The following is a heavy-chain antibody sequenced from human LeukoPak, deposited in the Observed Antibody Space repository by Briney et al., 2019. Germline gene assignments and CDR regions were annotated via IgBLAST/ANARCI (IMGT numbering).Heavy chain of an antibody. D-gene: IGHD3-9*01. J-gene: IGHJ6*02. CDR1: GGTFSNYT. CDR3: ALKRNYYDINDHYYYYYYGLDV. CDR2: LMYFLGVA. Sequence: SVKVSCKASGGTFSNYTVTWVRQAPGQGLEWMGRLMYFLGVANYAQKFQGRITITADTSTTTAYMELRSLTSDDTAMYYCALKRNYYDINDHYYYYYYGLDVWGQGTTVIVSS. V-gene: IGHV1-69*02.